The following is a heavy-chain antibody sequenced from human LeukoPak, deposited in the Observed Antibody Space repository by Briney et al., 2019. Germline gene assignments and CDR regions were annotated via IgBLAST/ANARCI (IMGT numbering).Heavy chain of an antibody. J-gene: IGHJ1*01. D-gene: IGHD3-9*01. CDR2: ISYGGSKK. CDR1: GFTFRSYV. CDR3: ARRYDRSFQP. V-gene: IGHV3-30*04. Sequence: GRSLRLSCAPSGFTFRSYVMHCVRQAPGKGLECVAVISYGGSKKYYADSVKSRYTISRDKSKNTLYLQMNSLRAEDTAVCYFARRYDRSFQPRGEGTLVTVSS.